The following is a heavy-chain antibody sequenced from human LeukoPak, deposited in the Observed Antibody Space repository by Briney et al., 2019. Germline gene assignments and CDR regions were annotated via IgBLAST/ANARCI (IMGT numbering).Heavy chain of an antibody. V-gene: IGHV1-46*01. CDR1: GYTFTSYY. CDR2: INPSGGST. J-gene: IGHJ3*02. CDR3: AREKRVGAFADAFDI. Sequence: ASVKVSCKASGYTFTSYYMHWVRQAPGQGLEWMGIINPSGGSTSYAQKFQGRVTMTRDTSTSTVYMELSSLRSEDTAVYYCAREKRVGAFADAFDIWGQGTMVTVSS. D-gene: IGHD1-26*01.